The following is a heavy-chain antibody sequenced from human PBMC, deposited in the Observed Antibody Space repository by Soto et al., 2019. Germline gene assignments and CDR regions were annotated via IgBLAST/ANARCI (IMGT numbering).Heavy chain of an antibody. CDR3: AGQPTAGSYYDLGSYYYYYAMDV. V-gene: IGHV4-39*01. CDR2: IYYSGST. J-gene: IGHJ6*02. CDR1: GGSISSSSYY. D-gene: IGHD3-10*01. Sequence: SPTCTVSGGSISSSSYYWGRIRQPPGEGPGWVGGIYYSGSTYYNPSLKSRVTISVDTSKNQFSLKLSSVTAADTAVYYCAGQPTAGSYYDLGSYYYYYAMDVWGQGTTVTVSS.